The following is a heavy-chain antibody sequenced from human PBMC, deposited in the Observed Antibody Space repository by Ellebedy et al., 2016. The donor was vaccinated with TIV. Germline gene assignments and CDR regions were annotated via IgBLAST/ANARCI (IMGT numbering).Heavy chain of an antibody. D-gene: IGHD5-18*01. CDR1: GFSFRSYG. V-gene: IGHV3-33*01. J-gene: IGHJ5*02. Sequence: GESLKISCTVSGFSFRSYGMHWVRQASGKGLEWVAVIWYDGSKKYYADSVKGRFTISRDNSKNTLYLQMNSLRAEDTAVYYCATGGYSNGYGGWFDPWGQGTLVTVSS. CDR2: IWYDGSKK. CDR3: ATGGYSNGYGGWFDP.